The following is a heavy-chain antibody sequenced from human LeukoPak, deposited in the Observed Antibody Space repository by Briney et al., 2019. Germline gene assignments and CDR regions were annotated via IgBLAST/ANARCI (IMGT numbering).Heavy chain of an antibody. D-gene: IGHD3-22*01. V-gene: IGHV3-9*01. CDR3: ARPPQYYYDGSGYLH. CDR1: GFTFDDYA. Sequence: PGGSLRLSCAASGFTFDDYAMHWVRQAPGKGLEWVSGISWSSGSIGYADSVKGRFTISRDNAKNSLYPQMNSLRAEDTAVYYCARPPQYYYDGSGYLHWGQGTLVTVSS. J-gene: IGHJ4*02. CDR2: ISWSSGSI.